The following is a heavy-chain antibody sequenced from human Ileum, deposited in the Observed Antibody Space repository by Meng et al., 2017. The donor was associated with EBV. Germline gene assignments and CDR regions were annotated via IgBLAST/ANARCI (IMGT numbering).Heavy chain of an antibody. CDR1: GAPISSGGHS. J-gene: IGHJ4*02. V-gene: IGHV4-30-2*01. D-gene: IGHD4-23*01. Sequence: HETGPGLAKPVTPRSLSCSGSGAPISSGGHSWSWIRQPQGKGLEWIGDIRHSGRTYYNPSLKSRVTISVDRSRNQFSLKLSSVTAADTAVYYCARAHPVVYFFDYWGQGTLVTVSS. CDR2: IRHSGRT. CDR3: ARAHPVVYFFDY.